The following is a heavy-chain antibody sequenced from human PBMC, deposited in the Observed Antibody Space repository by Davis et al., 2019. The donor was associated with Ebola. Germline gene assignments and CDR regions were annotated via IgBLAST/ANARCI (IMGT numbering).Heavy chain of an antibody. V-gene: IGHV4-34*01. CDR3: ARVYCSGGTCYSAYYYGMDV. Sequence: ESLKISCAASGFTLSRYAMSWVRQAPGKGLEWVGEINHSGSTNYNPSLKSRVTISVDTSKNQFSLKLTSVTAADTAVYYRARVYCSGGTCYSAYYYGMDVWGQGTTVTVSS. D-gene: IGHD2-15*01. CDR2: INHSGST. J-gene: IGHJ6*02. CDR1: GFTLSRYA.